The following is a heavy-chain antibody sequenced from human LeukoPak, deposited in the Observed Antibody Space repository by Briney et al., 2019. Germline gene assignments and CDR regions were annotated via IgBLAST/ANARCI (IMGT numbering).Heavy chain of an antibody. CDR2: IYHSGST. CDR3: ARDRAMTTVVSRKYFDL. D-gene: IGHD4-23*01. V-gene: IGHV4-38-2*02. Sequence: SETLSLTCTVSGYSIGSGYYWGWIRQPPGKGLEWIGSIYHSGSTYYNPSLKSRVTISVDTSKNQFSLKLSSVTAADTAVYYCARDRAMTTVVSRKYFDLWGRGTLVTVSS. CDR1: GYSIGSGYY. J-gene: IGHJ2*01.